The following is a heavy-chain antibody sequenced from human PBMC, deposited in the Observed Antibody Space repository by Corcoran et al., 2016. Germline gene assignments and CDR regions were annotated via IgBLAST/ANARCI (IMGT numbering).Heavy chain of an antibody. Sequence: EVQLVESGGGLVQPGGSLKLSCAASGFTFSASAIHWVRQAAGRGLEWVARIRAKGENYATSYAASVKGRFIISRDDSKSMAFLQMNSLKTEDTAVYYCTSDPGTASQDWYFDLWGRGTLVTVSS. V-gene: IGHV3-73*02. CDR2: IRAKGENYAT. J-gene: IGHJ2*01. CDR1: GFTFSASA. D-gene: IGHD3-10*01. CDR3: TSDPGTASQDWYFDL.